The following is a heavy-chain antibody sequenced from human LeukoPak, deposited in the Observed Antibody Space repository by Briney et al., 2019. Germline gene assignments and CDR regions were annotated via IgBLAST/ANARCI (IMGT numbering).Heavy chain of an antibody. Sequence: GGSLRLSCAGSGFSFSTYWMHWVRQAPGKGLEWVSNINEDGGIINYAGSVKGRFTISRDNAKDTLFLQMNSLRAEDTAVYYCATDVPAVTIFGYWGQGTLVTVSS. CDR2: INEDGGII. CDR1: GFSFSTYW. V-gene: IGHV3-74*01. J-gene: IGHJ4*02. D-gene: IGHD2-2*01. CDR3: ATDVPAVTIFGY.